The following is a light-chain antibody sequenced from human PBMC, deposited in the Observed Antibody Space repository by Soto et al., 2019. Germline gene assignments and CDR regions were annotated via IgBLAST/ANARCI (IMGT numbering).Light chain of an antibody. J-gene: IGLJ1*01. V-gene: IGLV2-14*01. CDR1: SSDVGGFNY. CDR2: EVR. CDR3: SSYASSRKI. Sequence: QSVLTQPASVSGSPGQSITISCTGTSSDVGGFNYVSWYQHHPGKAPKLLIYEVRNRPSGVSDRFSGSKSGNAASLTISGLQAEDEADYYCSSYASSRKIFGTGTKLTVL.